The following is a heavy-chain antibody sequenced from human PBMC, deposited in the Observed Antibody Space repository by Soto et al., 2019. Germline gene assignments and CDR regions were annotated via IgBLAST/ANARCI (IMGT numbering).Heavy chain of an antibody. Sequence: SVKVSCKASGGTFSSYAISWVRQAPGQGLEWMGGIIPIFGTANYAQKFQGRVTITADESTSTAYMELSSLRSEDTAVYYCARTLATTHWWFDPWGQGTLVTVSS. CDR2: IIPIFGTA. D-gene: IGHD5-12*01. J-gene: IGHJ5*02. CDR3: ARTLATTHWWFDP. V-gene: IGHV1-69*13. CDR1: GGTFSSYA.